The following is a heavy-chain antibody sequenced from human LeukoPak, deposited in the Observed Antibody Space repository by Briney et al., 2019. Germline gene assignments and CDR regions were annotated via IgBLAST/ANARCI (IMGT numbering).Heavy chain of an antibody. CDR2: INPDGRDT. D-gene: IGHD2-21*02. CDR1: GFTVSSNY. J-gene: IGHJ1*01. CDR3: TSWGDTTAEYFQR. V-gene: IGHV3-7*01. Sequence: GGSLRLSCAASGFTVSSNYMSWVRQAPGKGLEWVAHINPDGRDTYYVDSVKGRFTISRDNAQNSMYLQMNSLRVEDTAVYYCTSWGDTTAEYFQRWGQGTLVTVSS.